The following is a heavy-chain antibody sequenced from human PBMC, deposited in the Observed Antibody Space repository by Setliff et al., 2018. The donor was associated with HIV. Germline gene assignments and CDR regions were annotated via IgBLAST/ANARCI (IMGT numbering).Heavy chain of an antibody. D-gene: IGHD6-19*01. Sequence: PSETLSLTCSVSGYSISSGYYWGWIRQPPGKGLEWIGSIYQTGSTNYNPSLKSRVTVSLDMSNNQFSLKVTSMTAADTAVYYCGRQAWDHQSSGYFVDYWGQRTLVTVSS. V-gene: IGHV4-38-2*02. J-gene: IGHJ4*02. CDR2: IYQTGST. CDR1: GYSISSGYY. CDR3: GRQAWDHQSSGYFVDY.